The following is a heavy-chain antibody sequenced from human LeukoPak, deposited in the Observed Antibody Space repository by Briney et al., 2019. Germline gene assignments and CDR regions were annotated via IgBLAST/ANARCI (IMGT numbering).Heavy chain of an antibody. D-gene: IGHD3-22*01. V-gene: IGHV3-23*01. CDR1: GFTFSSYA. J-gene: IGHJ3*02. Sequence: GGSLRLSCAASGFTFSSYAMSWVRQAPGKGLEWVSAISGSGGSTYYADSVKGRFTISRDNSKNTLYLQMNSLRAEDTAVYYRAKVDYYDSSGYYYHFDAFDIWGQGTMVTVSS. CDR3: AKVDYYDSSGYYYHFDAFDI. CDR2: ISGSGGST.